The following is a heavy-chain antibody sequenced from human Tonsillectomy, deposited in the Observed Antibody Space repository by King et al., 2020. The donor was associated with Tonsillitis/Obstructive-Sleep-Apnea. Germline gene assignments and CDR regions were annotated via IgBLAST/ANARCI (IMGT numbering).Heavy chain of an antibody. CDR2: ISSSGRAI. D-gene: IGHD5-18*01. J-gene: IGHJ4*02. CDR1: GFTFSDYY. Sequence: QLQESGGGLVKPGGSLRLACAASGFTFSDYYMSWNRQAPGKGLEWVSYISSSGRAIYYADSVKGRFTISRDNAKNLLYLQMNSLRAEDTAVYYCARLSDTAMVYYSDYWGQGTLITVSS. CDR3: ARLSDTAMVYYSDY. V-gene: IGHV3-11*01.